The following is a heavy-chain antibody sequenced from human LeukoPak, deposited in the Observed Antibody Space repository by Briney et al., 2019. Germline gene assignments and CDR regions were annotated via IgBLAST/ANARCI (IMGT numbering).Heavy chain of an antibody. CDR3: ARRALRWELPRNWFDP. D-gene: IGHD1-26*01. J-gene: IGHJ5*02. Sequence: GGSLRLSCGGSGFTFKSFSMHWVRQAPGKGLEWVSDISSNSGIKSYADSVKGRFTISRDNAKNSLYLQMNSLRAEDTAVYYCARRALRWELPRNWFDPWGQGTLVTVSS. V-gene: IGHV3-48*01. CDR1: GFTFKSFS. CDR2: ISSNSGIK.